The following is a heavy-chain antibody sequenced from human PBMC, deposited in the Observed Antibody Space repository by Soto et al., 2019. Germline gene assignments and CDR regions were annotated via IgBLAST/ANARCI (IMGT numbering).Heavy chain of an antibody. D-gene: IGHD4-17*01. CDR2: ISYDGSNK. Sequence: TGGSLRLSCAASGFTFSSYAMHWVRQAPGKGLEWVAVISYDGSNKYYADSVKGRFTISRDNSKNTLYLQMNSLRAEDTAVYYCARGLYGDYGDYFDYWGQGTLVTVSS. CDR1: GFTFSSYA. CDR3: ARGLYGDYGDYFDY. J-gene: IGHJ4*02. V-gene: IGHV3-30-3*01.